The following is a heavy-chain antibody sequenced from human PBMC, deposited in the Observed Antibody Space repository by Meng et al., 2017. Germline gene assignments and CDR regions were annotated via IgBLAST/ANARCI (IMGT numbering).Heavy chain of an antibody. J-gene: IGHJ6*02. CDR2: IKQDGSEK. Sequence: LSLTCAVYGGSFSGYYWSWVRQAPGKGLEWVANIKQDGSEKYYVDSVKGRFTISRDNAKNSLYLQMNSLRAEDTAVYYCARYSGYEKYYYYGMDVWGQGTTVTVSS. CDR3: ARYSGYEKYYYYGMDV. D-gene: IGHD5-12*01. V-gene: IGHV3-7*01. CDR1: GGSFSGYY.